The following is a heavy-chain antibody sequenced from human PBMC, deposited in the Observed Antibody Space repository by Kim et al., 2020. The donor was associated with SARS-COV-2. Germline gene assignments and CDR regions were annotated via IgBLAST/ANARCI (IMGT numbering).Heavy chain of an antibody. Sequence: GGSLRLSCSVSGFTFSYYAMHWVRQAPGKGLEYVSAISSDGGTTYYADSLKDRFTISRDNSKNTMYPQMSSLRLEDTAVYYCVRGTGDWGQGTLVTVSS. CDR2: ISSDGGTT. J-gene: IGHJ4*02. D-gene: IGHD3-16*01. CDR1: GFTFSYYA. V-gene: IGHV3-64*03. CDR3: VRGTGD.